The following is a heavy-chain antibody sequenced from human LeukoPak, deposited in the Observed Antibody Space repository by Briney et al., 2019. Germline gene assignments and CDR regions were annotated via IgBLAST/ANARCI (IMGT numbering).Heavy chain of an antibody. V-gene: IGHV4-59*08. CDR2: IYYTGNT. J-gene: IGHJ4*02. CDR1: GDSMSSYY. CDR3: ARRARATVRGDYFDY. Sequence: SGTLSLTCTVSGDSMSSYYWAWIRQPPGKGLEWIGYIYYTGNTNYNPSLKSRVTISADASKNQFSLKLNSVTAADTAVYYCARRARATVRGDYFDYWGQGTLVTVSS. D-gene: IGHD3-10*01.